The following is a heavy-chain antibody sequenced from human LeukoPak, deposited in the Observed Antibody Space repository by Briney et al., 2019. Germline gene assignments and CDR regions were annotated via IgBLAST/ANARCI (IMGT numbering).Heavy chain of an antibody. CDR1: GFTFSSYW. V-gene: IGHV3-21*01. CDR3: ARGGLSGGDY. D-gene: IGHD2-15*01. CDR2: ISSSSSYI. J-gene: IGHJ4*02. Sequence: PGGSLRLSCAASGFTFSSYWMHWVRQAPGKGLEWVSSISSSSSYIYYADSVKGRFTISRDNAKNSLYLQMNSLRAEDTAVYYCARGGLSGGDYWGQGTLVTVSS.